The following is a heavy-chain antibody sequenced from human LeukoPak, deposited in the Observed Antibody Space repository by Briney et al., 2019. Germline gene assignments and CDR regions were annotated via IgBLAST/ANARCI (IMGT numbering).Heavy chain of an antibody. CDR2: IYHSGST. J-gene: IGHJ4*02. CDR1: GGSISSGGYS. D-gene: IGHD3-10*01. Sequence: SETLSLTCAVSGGSISSGGYSWSWIRQPPGKGLGWIGYIYHSGSTYYNPSLKSRVTISVDRSKNQFSLKLSSVTAADTAVYYCARGRGEFDYWGQGTLVTVSS. CDR3: ARGRGEFDY. V-gene: IGHV4-30-2*01.